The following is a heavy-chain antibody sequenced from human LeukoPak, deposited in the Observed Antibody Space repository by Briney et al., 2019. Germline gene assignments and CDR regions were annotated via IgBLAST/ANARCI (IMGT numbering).Heavy chain of an antibody. CDR1: GYSFTSYW. CDR3: ARYCSGGSCYAAHDY. D-gene: IGHD2-15*01. CDR2: IDPSDSYT. V-gene: IGHV5-10-1*01. J-gene: IGHJ4*02. Sequence: GESLKISCKGSGYSFTSYWISWVRQMPRKGLEWMGRIDPSDSYTNYSPSFQGHVTISADKSISTAYLQWSSLKASDTAMYYCARYCSGGSCYAAHDYWGQGTLATVSS.